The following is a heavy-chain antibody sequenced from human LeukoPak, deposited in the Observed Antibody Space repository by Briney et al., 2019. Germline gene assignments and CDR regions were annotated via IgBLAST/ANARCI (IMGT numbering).Heavy chain of an antibody. CDR1: GFTFGNAW. CDR2: IKTKQDAGTT. D-gene: IGHD2-15*01. Sequence: GRSLRLACAASGFTFGNAWMNWVRQAPGRGLEWDGRIKTKQDAGTTDYATPVKGRFTISRDDSRNTLYLQMNSLRTDDTAIYYCTAIREYCDSAGCYSPYFYYYMDVWGKGTTVAVSS. V-gene: IGHV3-15*01. J-gene: IGHJ6*03. CDR3: TAIREYCDSAGCYSPYFYYYMDV.